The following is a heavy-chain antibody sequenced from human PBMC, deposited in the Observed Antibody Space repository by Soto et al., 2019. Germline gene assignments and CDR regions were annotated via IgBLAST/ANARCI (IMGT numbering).Heavy chain of an antibody. V-gene: IGHV4-34*01. D-gene: IGHD3-9*01. Sequence: SETLSLTCAVYGGSFSGYYWSWIRQPPGKGLEWIGEINHSGSTNYNPSLKSRVTISVDTSKNQFSLELSSVTAADTAVFYCAREYDILTAQYSGMEVWGRGTTVTVSS. CDR1: GGSFSGYY. CDR2: INHSGST. J-gene: IGHJ6*02. CDR3: AREYDILTAQYSGMEV.